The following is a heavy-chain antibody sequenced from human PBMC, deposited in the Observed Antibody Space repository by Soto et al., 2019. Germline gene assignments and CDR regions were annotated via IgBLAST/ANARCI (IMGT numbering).Heavy chain of an antibody. Sequence: PSETLSLPCTVSGGSISDDYWSWIRQPPGKGLEWIGHVSHSRSTNYKPSLKSRVTISVDTSKRQFSLKLSSVTAADTAVYYCARESRGIISGINVCVQGTTVTVSS. V-gene: IGHV4-59*01. CDR1: GGSISDDY. CDR2: VSHSRST. D-gene: IGHD3-10*01. J-gene: IGHJ6*02. CDR3: ARESRGIISGINV.